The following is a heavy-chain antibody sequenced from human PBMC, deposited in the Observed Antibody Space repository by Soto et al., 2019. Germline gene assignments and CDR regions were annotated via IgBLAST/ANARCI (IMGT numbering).Heavy chain of an antibody. D-gene: IGHD6-13*01. V-gene: IGHV3-74*01. CDR1: GFTFSSYW. J-gene: IGHJ5*02. CDR2: INSDGSST. CDR3: ARDERKWRLAAAGYNWFDP. Sequence: PGGSLRLSCAASGFTFSSYWMHWVRQAPGKGLVWVSRINSDGSSTSYADSVKGRFTISRDNAKNTLYLQMNSLRAEDTAVYYCARDERKWRLAAAGYNWFDPWGQGTLVTVS.